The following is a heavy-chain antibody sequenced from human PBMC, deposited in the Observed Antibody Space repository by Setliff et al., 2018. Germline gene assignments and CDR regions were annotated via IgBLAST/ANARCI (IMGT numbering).Heavy chain of an antibody. CDR2: INTNTGNP. Sequence: GASVKVSCKASGYTFNNYAIDWVRQAPGQGLEWMGWINTNTGNPTYAQGFTGRFVFSLDTSVSTAYLQISGLKAEDTAVYYCAKLPSLWAAVQTTWFDPWGQGTLVTVSS. D-gene: IGHD1-26*01. CDR3: AKLPSLWAAVQTTWFDP. CDR1: GYTFNNYA. J-gene: IGHJ5*02. V-gene: IGHV7-4-1*02.